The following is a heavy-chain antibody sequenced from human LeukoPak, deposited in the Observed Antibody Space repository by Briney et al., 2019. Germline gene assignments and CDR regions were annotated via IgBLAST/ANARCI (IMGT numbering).Heavy chain of an antibody. V-gene: IGHV1-69*04. CDR1: GGTFSIYA. CDR2: IIPILGIA. Sequence: GASVKVSCKASGGTFSIYAISWVRQAPGQGLEWMGRIIPILGIANYAQKFQGRVTITADKSTSTAYMELSSLRSEDTAVYYCARDSSIAARPFDYWGQGTLVTVSS. CDR3: ARDSSIAARPFDY. J-gene: IGHJ4*02. D-gene: IGHD6-6*01.